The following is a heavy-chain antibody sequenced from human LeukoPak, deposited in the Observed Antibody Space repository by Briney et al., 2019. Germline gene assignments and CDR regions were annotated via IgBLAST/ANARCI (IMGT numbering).Heavy chain of an antibody. CDR2: ISWNSGSI. CDR1: GFTSDDYA. V-gene: IGHV3-9*02. CDR3: AKDRSPRAAAPFQH. Sequence: PGRSLRLSCAASGFTSDDYAMHWVRQAPGKGLEWVSSISWNSGSIGYADSVKGRFTISRDNAENSLYLQMNSLRAEDTAVYYCAKDRSPRAAAPFQHWGQGTLVTVSS. J-gene: IGHJ1*01. D-gene: IGHD6-13*01.